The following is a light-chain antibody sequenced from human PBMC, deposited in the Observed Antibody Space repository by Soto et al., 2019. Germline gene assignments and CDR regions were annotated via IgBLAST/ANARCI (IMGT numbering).Light chain of an antibody. V-gene: IGLV1-40*01. J-gene: IGLJ1*01. CDR3: QSYDSSLSAYV. CDR1: SSNIGAGYD. CDR2: GNS. Sequence: QSLLAQPPSVSVAPGQKVTISCTGSSSNIGAGYDLHWYQQLPGTAPKLLLYGNSNRPSGVPDRFSGSKSGTSASLAITGLQAEDEADYYCQSYDSSLSAYVFGTGTKVTVL.